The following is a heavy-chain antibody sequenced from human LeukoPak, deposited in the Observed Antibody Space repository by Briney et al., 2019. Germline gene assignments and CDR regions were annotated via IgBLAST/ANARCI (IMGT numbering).Heavy chain of an antibody. CDR1: GFTFSDYW. V-gene: IGHV3-74*01. D-gene: IGHD4-11*01. J-gene: IGHJ6*02. Sequence: PGGSLRLSSAASGFTFSDYWMHWVRQAPGKGLVWVSRINSDGSSLSYADSVKGRLTISRDNAKNTLYLQMNSLRAEDTAVYYCARDYAYSNYHYGYFYGMDVWGQGTTVTVSS. CDR2: INSDGSSL. CDR3: ARDYAYSNYHYGYFYGMDV.